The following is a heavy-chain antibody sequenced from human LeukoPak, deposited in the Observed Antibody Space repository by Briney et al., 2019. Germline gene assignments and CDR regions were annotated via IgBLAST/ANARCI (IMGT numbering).Heavy chain of an antibody. J-gene: IGHJ5*02. Sequence: TGGSLRLSCVASGFTFSRNAMHWVRQAPGKGSEWVAIISYDGSDKYYADSVKGRFTISRDNSKNTLYLQMNSLSSEDTAVYYCAKPGYCSSATSCLNWFDPWGQGTLVTVSS. CDR2: ISYDGSDK. V-gene: IGHV3-30*18. D-gene: IGHD2-8*02. CDR3: AKPGYCSSATSCLNWFDP. CDR1: GFTFSRNA.